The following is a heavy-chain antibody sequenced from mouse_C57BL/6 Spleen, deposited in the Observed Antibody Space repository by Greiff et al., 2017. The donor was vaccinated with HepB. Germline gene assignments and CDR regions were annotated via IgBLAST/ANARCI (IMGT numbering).Heavy chain of an antibody. V-gene: IGHV1-61*01. D-gene: IGHD2-4*01. CDR1: GYTFTSYW. Sequence: VQLQQPGAELVRPGSSVKLSCKASGYTFTSYWMDWVKQRPGQGLEWIGNIYPSDSETHYNQKFKDKATLTVDKSSSTAYMQLSSLTSEDSAVYYCAREGLRGYYYAMDYWGQGTSVTVSS. J-gene: IGHJ4*01. CDR2: IYPSDSET. CDR3: AREGLRGYYYAMDY.